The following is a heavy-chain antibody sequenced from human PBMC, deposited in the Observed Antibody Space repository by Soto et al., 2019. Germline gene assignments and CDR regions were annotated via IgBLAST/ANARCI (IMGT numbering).Heavy chain of an antibody. D-gene: IGHD6-6*01. J-gene: IGHJ4*02. CDR3: AKDLVYSSSSGVDY. CDR1: GFTFDDYA. CDR2: ISWNSGSI. Sequence: PGGSLRLSCAASGFTFDDYAMHWVRQAPGKGLEWVSGISWNSGSIGYADSVKGRFTISRDNAKNSLYLQMNSLRAEDTALYYCAKDLVYSSSSGVDYWGQGTLVTVSS. V-gene: IGHV3-9*01.